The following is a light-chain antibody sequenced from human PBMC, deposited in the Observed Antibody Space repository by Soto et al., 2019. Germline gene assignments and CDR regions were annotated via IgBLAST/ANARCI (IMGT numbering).Light chain of an antibody. V-gene: IGLV2-23*01. Sequence: QSALTQPASVSGSPGQSITILHSSPSRDFGSYNLVSWYQQHPGKAPKLMIYEGSKRPSGVSNRFSGSKSGNTASLTISGLQAEDEADYYCCSYAGSSTFYVFGTGTKLTVL. CDR2: EGS. CDR1: SRDFGSYNL. J-gene: IGLJ1*01. CDR3: CSYAGSSTFYV.